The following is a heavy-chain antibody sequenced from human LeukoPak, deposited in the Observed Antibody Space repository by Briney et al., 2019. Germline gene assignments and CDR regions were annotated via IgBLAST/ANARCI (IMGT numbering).Heavy chain of an antibody. Sequence: GGSLRLSCAASGFTFSNYALTWVRQAPGKGLEWVSAISASGDSTYYADSVKGRFTISRDNSKNTLYLQMNSLRAEDTAVYYCARDLYYYGSGSYFDYWGQGTLVTVSS. J-gene: IGHJ4*02. D-gene: IGHD3-10*01. CDR2: ISASGDST. V-gene: IGHV3-23*01. CDR3: ARDLYYYGSGSYFDY. CDR1: GFTFSNYA.